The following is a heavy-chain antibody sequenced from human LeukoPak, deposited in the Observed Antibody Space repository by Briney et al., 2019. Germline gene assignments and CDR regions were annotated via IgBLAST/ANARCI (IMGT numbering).Heavy chain of an antibody. V-gene: IGHV3-33*05. CDR1: GFTFSDYA. Sequence: GGSLRLSCAASGFTFSDYAMHWVRQAPGKGLEWVSEILYDGSNKNYADSVKGRFTISRDNSKSTLYLQMNSLRAEDTAVYYCARNLADGAGYDKGIDYWGQGTLVTVSS. CDR3: ARNLADGAGYDKGIDY. D-gene: IGHD3-9*01. CDR2: ILYDGSNK. J-gene: IGHJ4*02.